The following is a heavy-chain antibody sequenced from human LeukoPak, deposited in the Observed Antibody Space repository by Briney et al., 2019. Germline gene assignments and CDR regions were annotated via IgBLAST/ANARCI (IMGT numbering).Heavy chain of an antibody. CDR2: MHYSGNS. V-gene: IGHV4-39*02. D-gene: IGHD2-8*02. J-gene: IGHJ4*02. CDR1: GGSINSGSFF. CDR3: AGDSTGLFFDY. Sequence: PSETLSLTCTVSGGSINSGSFFWGWIRQSPGKGLEWIGSMHYSGNSYYNPPLESRVTISLDTSRNKFSLKLTSVTAADTAVYYCAGDSTGLFFDYWGPGNLVTVSS.